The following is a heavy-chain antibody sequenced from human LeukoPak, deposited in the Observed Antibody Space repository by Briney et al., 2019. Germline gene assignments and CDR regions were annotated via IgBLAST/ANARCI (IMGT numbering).Heavy chain of an antibody. Sequence: SETLSLTCTVSGGSTSSYYWSWIRQPPGKGLEWIGYIYYSGSTNYNPSLKSRVTISVDTSKNQFSLKLSSVTAADTAVYYCAVDYYDSLDAFDIWGQGTMVTVSS. CDR1: GGSTSSYY. CDR3: AVDYYDSLDAFDI. V-gene: IGHV4-59*01. J-gene: IGHJ3*02. D-gene: IGHD3-22*01. CDR2: IYYSGST.